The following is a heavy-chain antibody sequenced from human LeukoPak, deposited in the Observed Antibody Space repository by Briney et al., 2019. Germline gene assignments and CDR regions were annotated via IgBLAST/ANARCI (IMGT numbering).Heavy chain of an antibody. D-gene: IGHD3-16*01. CDR2: ISHYGST. CDR3: TRRGEVYWYFDL. V-gene: IGHV4-59*08. Sequence: SETLSLTCTVSGASISSYYWSWLRQPPGKGPEWIGYISHYGSTNYNPPLKSRVTTSVDTSTNQLSLKMNSVTAADTAVYYCTRRGEVYWYFDLWGRGTLVTVSS. CDR1: GASISSYY. J-gene: IGHJ2*01.